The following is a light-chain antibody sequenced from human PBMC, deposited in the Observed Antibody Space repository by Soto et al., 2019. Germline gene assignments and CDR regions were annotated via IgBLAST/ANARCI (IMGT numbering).Light chain of an antibody. CDR2: GNT. CDR3: SSYTSSSTSV. V-gene: IGLV1-40*01. Sequence: QSVLTQPPSVSGAPGQRVTISCTGSSSNIGAGYDVHWYQQLPGRAPKLLIYGNTNRPSGVPDRFSGSKSGTSASLAITGLQAEDEADYYCSSYTSSSTSVFGTGTKLTVL. J-gene: IGLJ1*01. CDR1: SSNIGAGYD.